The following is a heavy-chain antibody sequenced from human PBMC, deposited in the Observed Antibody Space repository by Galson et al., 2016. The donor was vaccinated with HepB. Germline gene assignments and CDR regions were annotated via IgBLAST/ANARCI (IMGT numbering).Heavy chain of an antibody. Sequence: SLRLSCAASGFTFSTYGMHWVRQAPGKGLDWVAVISYDGSNKYYADSVKGRFTISRDNSKNTLYLQMNSLRAEDTAVYYCAKTDSSGGMYWGQGTLVTVSS. D-gene: IGHD6-19*01. V-gene: IGHV3-30*18. CDR3: AKTDSSGGMY. J-gene: IGHJ4*02. CDR2: ISYDGSNK. CDR1: GFTFSTYG.